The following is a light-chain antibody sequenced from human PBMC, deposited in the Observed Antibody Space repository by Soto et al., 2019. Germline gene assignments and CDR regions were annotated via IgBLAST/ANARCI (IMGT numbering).Light chain of an antibody. CDR2: WAS. Sequence: DIVMTQSPDSLAVSLGERATINCKSSQSLSDTSNNKNYVAWYQQKPGQPPKLLIYWASARQSGVPDRFSGGGSGTDFILTISNLQAEDVAVYYCHQYYSALYTFGQGTKLEI. CDR3: HQYYSALYT. CDR1: QSLSDTSNNKNY. J-gene: IGKJ2*01. V-gene: IGKV4-1*01.